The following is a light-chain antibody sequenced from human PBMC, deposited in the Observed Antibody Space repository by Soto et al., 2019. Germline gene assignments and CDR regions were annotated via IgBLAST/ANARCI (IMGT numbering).Light chain of an antibody. CDR2: GAA. V-gene: IGKV3-15*01. CDR3: QASRTAARWT. CDR1: QSVSSN. J-gene: IGKJ1*01. Sequence: SQSVSSNLAWYQQKPGQAPRLLIYGAATRATGIPDRFSCSGHRTEFDLGMRSRHPDESAVSNCQASRTAARWTFQQGTKVDI.